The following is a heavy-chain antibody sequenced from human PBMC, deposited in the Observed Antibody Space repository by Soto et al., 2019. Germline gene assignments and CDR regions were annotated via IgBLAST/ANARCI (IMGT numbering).Heavy chain of an antibody. Sequence: GESLKISCKGSGYSFTSYWISWVRQMPGKGLEWMGRIDPSDSYTNYSPSFQGHVTISADKSISTAYLQWSSLKASDTAMYYCGGRRLVVGDTAMVLRGMDVWGQGTTVTVSS. D-gene: IGHD5-18*01. J-gene: IGHJ6*02. V-gene: IGHV5-10-1*01. CDR3: GGRRLVVGDTAMVLRGMDV. CDR1: GYSFTSYW. CDR2: IDPSDSYT.